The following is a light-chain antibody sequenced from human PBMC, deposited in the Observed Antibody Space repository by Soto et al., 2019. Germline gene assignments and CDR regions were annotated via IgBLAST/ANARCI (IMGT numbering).Light chain of an antibody. CDR3: HQRSTWPFT. CDR1: QSISSY. Sequence: EIVLTQSPATLSLSPGERATRSCRASQSISSYLAWYQQKPDQAPRLLIYDASNRATGIPARFSGSGSGTDFTLTISSLEPEDFAVYYCHQRSTWPFTFGPGIKVDIQ. V-gene: IGKV3-11*01. J-gene: IGKJ3*01. CDR2: DAS.